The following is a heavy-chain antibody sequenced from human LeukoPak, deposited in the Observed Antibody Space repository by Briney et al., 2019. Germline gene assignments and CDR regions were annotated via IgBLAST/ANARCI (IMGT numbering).Heavy chain of an antibody. CDR3: GPGYYSRFDY. V-gene: IGHV4-39*01. J-gene: IGHJ4*02. D-gene: IGHD3-9*01. CDR1: GGSISSSSYY. CDR2: IYYSGST. Sequence: SETLSLTCTVSGGSISSSSYYWGWIRQPPGKGLEWIGAIYYSGSTYYNPSLKSRVTISVDTSKNQFSLKLTSVTAADTAVYYCGPGYYSRFDYWGQGTLVTVSS.